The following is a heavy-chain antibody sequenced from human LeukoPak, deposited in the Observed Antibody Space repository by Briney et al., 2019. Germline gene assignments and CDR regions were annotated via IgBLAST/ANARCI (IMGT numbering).Heavy chain of an antibody. CDR1: GYRFTSYW. J-gene: IGHJ5*02. Sequence: GEPLQISCKGSGYRFTSYWIGGVRQMPGKGLEWMGIIYPGDSDTRYSPSFQGQVAISADKSISTAYLQRSSLKASDTAMYYCARLAGVVPAAIWFDPWGQGTLVTVSS. CDR2: IYPGDSDT. V-gene: IGHV5-51*01. CDR3: ARLAGVVPAAIWFDP. D-gene: IGHD2-2*01.